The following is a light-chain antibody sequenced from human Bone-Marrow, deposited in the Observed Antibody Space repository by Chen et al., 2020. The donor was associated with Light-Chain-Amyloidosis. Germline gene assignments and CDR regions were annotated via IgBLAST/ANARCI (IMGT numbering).Light chain of an antibody. J-gene: IGLJ3*02. CDR2: VNN. CDR3: QSYDSSLSGSV. V-gene: IGLV1-40*01. Sequence: QSVLTQPPSVSGAPGQRVTISCTGSSSNIRAGYDVHWYQQLPGTAPKLLIYVNNNRPSGVPDRFSGSKSGTSASLAITGLQAEDEADYYCQSYDSSLSGSVFGGGTKLTVL. CDR1: SSNIRAGYD.